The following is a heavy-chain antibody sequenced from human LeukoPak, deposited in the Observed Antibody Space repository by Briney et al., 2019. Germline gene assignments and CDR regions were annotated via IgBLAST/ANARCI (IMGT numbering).Heavy chain of an antibody. CDR3: ASGKRLRYFDWLSRTTDAFDI. Sequence: SVKVSCKASGGTFSSYAISWLRQAPGQGLEWMGRIIPILGIANYAQKFQGRVTITAGKSTSTAYMELSSLRSEDTAVYYCASGKRLRYFDWLSRTTDAFDIWGQGTMVTVSS. J-gene: IGHJ3*02. D-gene: IGHD3-9*01. CDR1: GGTFSSYA. CDR2: IIPILGIA. V-gene: IGHV1-69*04.